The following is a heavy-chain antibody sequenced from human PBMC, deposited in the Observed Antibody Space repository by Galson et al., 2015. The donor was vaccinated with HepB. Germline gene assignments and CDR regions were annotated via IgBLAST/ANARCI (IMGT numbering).Heavy chain of an antibody. CDR2: IGTAGDT. J-gene: IGHJ4*02. CDR1: GFAFSTYD. Sequence: LRLSCAASGFAFSTYDMHWVRQATGKGLEWASSIGTAGDTYYAGSVKGRFTISRENAKNSLYLQMNSLRAGDTAVYYCVRGGPTGFDYWGQGTLVTVSS. V-gene: IGHV3-13*01. CDR3: VRGGPTGFDY. D-gene: IGHD4-17*01.